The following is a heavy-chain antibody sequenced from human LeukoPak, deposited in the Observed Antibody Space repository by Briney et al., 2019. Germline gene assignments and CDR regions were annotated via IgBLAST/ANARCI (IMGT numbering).Heavy chain of an antibody. CDR3: ARESPVPGGSPFDY. Sequence: TGGFLRLSCAASGFPFSSYWMSWVRQAPGKGLEWVANIKQDGGEKFYVDSVKGRFTISRDNAKNSLYLQMNSLRAEDTAVYYCARESPVPGGSPFDYWGQGTLVTVSS. V-gene: IGHV3-7*01. J-gene: IGHJ4*02. CDR1: GFPFSSYW. D-gene: IGHD1-26*01. CDR2: IKQDGGEK.